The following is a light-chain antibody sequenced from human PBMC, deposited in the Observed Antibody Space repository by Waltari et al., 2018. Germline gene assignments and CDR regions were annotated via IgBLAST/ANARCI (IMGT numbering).Light chain of an antibody. Sequence: QSVLTQPPSVSAAPGQKVAISCPGATTNRGINYVSWYQQFPGTAPKLLIYDNNKRPSGIPDRFSGSKSGTSATLGITGLQTGDEADYYCGTWDSSLSAAVFGGGTKLTVL. V-gene: IGLV1-51*01. CDR1: TTNRGINY. J-gene: IGLJ3*02. CDR2: DNN. CDR3: GTWDSSLSAAV.